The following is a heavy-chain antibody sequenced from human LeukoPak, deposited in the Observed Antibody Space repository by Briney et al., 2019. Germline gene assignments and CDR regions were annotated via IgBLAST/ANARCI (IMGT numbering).Heavy chain of an antibody. CDR3: AKDSWETNSSGYYFNIQH. V-gene: IGHV3-7*01. J-gene: IGHJ1*01. Sequence: GGSLRLSCAASGFTFSSYWMSWVRQAPGKGLEWVANIKQDGSEKYYVDSVKGRFTISRDNAKDSLYLQMNSLRAEDTAVYYCAKDSWETNSSGYYFNIQHWGQGTLVTVSS. CDR2: IKQDGSEK. D-gene: IGHD3-22*01. CDR1: GFTFSSYW.